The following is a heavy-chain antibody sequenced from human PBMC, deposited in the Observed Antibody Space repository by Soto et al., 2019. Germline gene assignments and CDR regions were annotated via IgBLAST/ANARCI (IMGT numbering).Heavy chain of an antibody. J-gene: IGHJ5*01. D-gene: IGHD6-19*01. CDR3: AKDPRSGWYNLGWFDS. CDR2: IYSGGST. CDR1: GFTVSSNY. V-gene: IGHV3-53*01. Sequence: GGSLRLSCAASGFTVSSNYMSWVRQAPGKGLEWVSVIYSGGSTYYADSVEGRFTISRDNSKNTLYLQMNSLRADDTAVYYCAKDPRSGWYNLGWFDSWGRGTLVTVS.